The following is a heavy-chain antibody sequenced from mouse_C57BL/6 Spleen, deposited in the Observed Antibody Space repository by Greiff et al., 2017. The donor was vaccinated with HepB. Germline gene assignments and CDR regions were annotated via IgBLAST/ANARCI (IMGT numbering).Heavy chain of an antibody. J-gene: IGHJ4*01. CDR3: ATTITTVVADYAMDY. CDR1: GYTFTGYW. CDR2: ILPGSGST. V-gene: IGHV1-9*01. D-gene: IGHD1-1*01. Sequence: QVQLKQSGAELMKPGASVKLSCKATGYTFTGYWIEWVKQRPGHGLEWIGEILPGSGSTNYNEKFKGKATFTADTSSNTAYMQLSSLTTEDSAIYYCATTITTVVADYAMDYWGQGTSVTVSS.